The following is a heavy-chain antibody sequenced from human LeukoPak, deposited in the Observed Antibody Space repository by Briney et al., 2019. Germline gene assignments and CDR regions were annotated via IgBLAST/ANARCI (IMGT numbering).Heavy chain of an antibody. CDR3: AREIAGYFDY. CDR2: IIPIFGTA. Sequence: SVKVSCKASGYTFTSYGISWVRQAPGQGLEWMGGIIPIFGTANYAQKFQGRVTITADESTSTAYMELSSLRSEDTAVYYCAREIAGYFDYWGQGTLVTVSS. V-gene: IGHV1-69*13. CDR1: GYTFTSYG. D-gene: IGHD6-13*01. J-gene: IGHJ4*02.